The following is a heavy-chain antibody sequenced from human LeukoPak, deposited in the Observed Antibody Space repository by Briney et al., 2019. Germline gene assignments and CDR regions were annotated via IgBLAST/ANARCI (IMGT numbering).Heavy chain of an antibody. D-gene: IGHD3-22*01. Sequence: QPGGSLGLSCAASGFTFSSYGMHWVRQAPGKGLEWVAVISYDGSNKYYADSVKGRFTISRDNSKNTLYLQMNSLRAEDTAVYYCAKRIPDYYDSSGYDSGGDFDLWGRGTLVTVSS. CDR3: AKRIPDYYDSSGYDSGGDFDL. V-gene: IGHV3-30*18. CDR1: GFTFSSYG. CDR2: ISYDGSNK. J-gene: IGHJ2*01.